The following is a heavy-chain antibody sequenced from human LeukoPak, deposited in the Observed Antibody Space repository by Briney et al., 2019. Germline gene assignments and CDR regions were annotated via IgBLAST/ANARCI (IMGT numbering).Heavy chain of an antibody. J-gene: IGHJ3*01. CDR3: AKEKATSRAFDF. CDR1: GFTFSTYA. D-gene: IGHD5-24*01. CDR2: FSGSGSST. V-gene: IGHV3-23*01. Sequence: GGSLRLSCAASGFTFSTYAMSWVRQAPGKGLEWVSVFSGSGSSTYYADSVKGRFTISRDNSKNTLYLQMNSLRAEDTAVYYCAKEKATSRAFDFWGQGTMVTVSS.